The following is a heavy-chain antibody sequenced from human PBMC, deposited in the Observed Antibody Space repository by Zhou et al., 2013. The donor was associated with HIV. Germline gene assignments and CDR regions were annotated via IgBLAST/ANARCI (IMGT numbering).Heavy chain of an antibody. CDR2: IIPIFGTA. CDR3: ATSAERQQLARRDYYYYYYMDV. J-gene: IGHJ6*03. D-gene: IGHD6-13*01. CDR1: GGTFSSYA. V-gene: IGHV1-69*05. Sequence: QVQLVQSGAEVKKPGSSVKVSCKASGGTFSSYAISWVRQAPGQGLEWMGGIIPIFGTANYAQKFQGRVTITTDESTSTAYMELSSLRSEDTAVYYCATSAERQQLARRDYYYYYYMDVWGQRDHGHRLL.